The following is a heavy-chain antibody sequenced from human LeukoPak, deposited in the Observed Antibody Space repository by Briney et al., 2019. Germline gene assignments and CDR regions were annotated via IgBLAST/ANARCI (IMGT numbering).Heavy chain of an antibody. CDR1: GYTFTSYG. CDR2: NNPNSGGT. J-gene: IGHJ5*02. Sequence: ASVKVSCKASGYTFTSYGISWVRQAPGQGLEWMGWNNPNSGGTNYAQKFQGRVTMTRDTSISTAYMELSRLRSDDTAVYYCARYYYDSSGYYPWGQGTLVTVSS. D-gene: IGHD3-22*01. CDR3: ARYYYDSSGYYP. V-gene: IGHV1-2*02.